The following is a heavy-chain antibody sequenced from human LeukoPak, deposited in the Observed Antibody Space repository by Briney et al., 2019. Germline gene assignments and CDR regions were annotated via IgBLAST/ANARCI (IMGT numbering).Heavy chain of an antibody. D-gene: IGHD2-2*01. CDR1: GFTFSIYA. J-gene: IGHJ5*02. V-gene: IGHV3-23*01. Sequence: PGGSLRLSCAASGFTFSIYAMSWVRQAPGKGLEWVSAISGSGGSTYYADSVKGRFTISRDNSKNTLYLQMNSLRAEDTAVYYCAKDRYCSSTSCRKIHWFDPWGQGTLVTVSP. CDR3: AKDRYCSSTSCRKIHWFDP. CDR2: ISGSGGST.